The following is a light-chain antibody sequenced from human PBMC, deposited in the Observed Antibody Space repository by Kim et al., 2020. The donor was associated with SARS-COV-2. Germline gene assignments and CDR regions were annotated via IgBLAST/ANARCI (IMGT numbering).Light chain of an antibody. CDR3: QVWDSSSDHLYV. CDR1: NIGSKS. V-gene: IGLV3-21*04. CDR2: YDS. J-gene: IGLJ1*01. Sequence: PGKTTRITCGGNNIGSKSVHWYQQRPGQAPVLVIYYDSDRPSGIPERFSGSNSGNTATLTISRVEAGDEADYYCQVWDSSSDHLYVFGTGTKVTVL.